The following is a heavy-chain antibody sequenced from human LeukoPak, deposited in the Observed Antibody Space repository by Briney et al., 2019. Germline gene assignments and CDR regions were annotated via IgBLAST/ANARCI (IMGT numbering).Heavy chain of an antibody. CDR3: ARDGAPFYDSSGYYSYYFDY. CDR2: INTDGSST. J-gene: IGHJ4*02. V-gene: IGHV3-74*01. Sequence: TGGSLRLSCAASGFTFSSYWMHWVRQAPGKGLVWVSRINTDGSSTSYADSVKGRFTISRDNAKNTLYLQMNSLRAEDTAVYYCARDGAPFYDSSGYYSYYFDYWGQGTLVTVSS. D-gene: IGHD3-22*01. CDR1: GFTFSSYW.